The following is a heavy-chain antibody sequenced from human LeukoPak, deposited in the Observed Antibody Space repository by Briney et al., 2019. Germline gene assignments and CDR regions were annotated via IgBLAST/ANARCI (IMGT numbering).Heavy chain of an antibody. V-gene: IGHV3-15*01. D-gene: IGHD3-9*01. CDR3: TTGKYYDILTGYVDY. Sequence: PGGSLRLSCAASGFTFSNAWMSWVRQAPGKGLEWVGRIKSKTDGGTTDYAAPVKGRFTISRDDSKNTLYLQMNSLKTEDTAVYYCTTGKYYDILTGYVDYWGQGTLVTVSS. CDR2: IKSKTDGGTT. CDR1: GFTFSNAW. J-gene: IGHJ4*02.